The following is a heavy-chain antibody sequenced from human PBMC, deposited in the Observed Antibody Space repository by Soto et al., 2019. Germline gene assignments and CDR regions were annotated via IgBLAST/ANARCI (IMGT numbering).Heavy chain of an antibody. CDR1: GYTFTSYT. CDR3: ARDTGNFFDS. J-gene: IGHJ4*02. CDR2: IGPSSGNT. Sequence: ASVKVSCKASGYTFTSYTVSWVRQAPGQGLEWVGWIGPSSGNTDSARNVQGRVTMTTDTSTSTAYMELRTLRSDETAVYYCARDTGNFFDSWGQGTLVTVSS. V-gene: IGHV1-18*01.